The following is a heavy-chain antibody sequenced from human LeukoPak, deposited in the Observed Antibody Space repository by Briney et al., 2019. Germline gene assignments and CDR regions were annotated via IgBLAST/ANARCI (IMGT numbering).Heavy chain of an antibody. CDR1: XXXXSXXX. CDR3: ARVSRGGSYDY. V-gene: IGHV4-4*07. D-gene: IGHD3-10*01. Sequence: PSETLSLTXTVXXXXXSXXXXXWIRXXAXXXXEWIGRIYTSGSTNYNPSLKSRVTMSVDTSKNQFSLKLSSVTAADTAVYYCARVSRGGSYDYWGQGTLVTVSS. J-gene: IGHJ4*02. CDR2: IYTSGST.